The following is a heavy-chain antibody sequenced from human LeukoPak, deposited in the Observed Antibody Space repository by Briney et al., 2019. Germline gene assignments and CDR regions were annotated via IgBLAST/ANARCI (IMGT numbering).Heavy chain of an antibody. CDR1: GGSISSSNYY. Sequence: SETLSLTCTVSGGSISSSNYYWVWIRQAPGKGLKWIGSIYYSGITYYNPSLKSRVTISADMSKNQYSLRLYSVPAADTAVYYGGRDSVGVGTIRTDYWGQETLVTVAS. D-gene: IGHD5-24*01. V-gene: IGHV4-39*07. CDR3: GRDSVGVGTIRTDY. CDR2: IYYSGIT. J-gene: IGHJ4*02.